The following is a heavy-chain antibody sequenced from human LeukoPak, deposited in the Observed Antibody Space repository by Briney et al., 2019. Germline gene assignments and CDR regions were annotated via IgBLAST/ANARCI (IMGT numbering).Heavy chain of an antibody. J-gene: IGHJ4*02. D-gene: IGHD3-22*01. CDR2: INTNTGNP. CDR1: GYTFTSYA. Sequence: ASVKVSCKASGYTFTSYAMNWVRQAPGQGLEWMGWINTNTGNPTYAQGFTGRFVFSLDTSVSTAYLQISSLKAEDTAVYYCASPSDSSVSRSTFDYWGQGTLVTVSS. CDR3: ASPSDSSVSRSTFDY. V-gene: IGHV7-4-1*02.